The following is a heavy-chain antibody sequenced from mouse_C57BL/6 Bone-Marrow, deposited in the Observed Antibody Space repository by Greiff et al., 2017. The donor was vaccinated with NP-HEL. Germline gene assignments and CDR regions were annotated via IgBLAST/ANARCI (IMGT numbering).Heavy chain of an antibody. Sequence: QVQLQQPGAELVKPGASVKLSCKASGYTFTSYWMHWVKQRPGRGLEWIGRIDPNSGGTKYNEKFKDKATLTADKSSSTVYMELSRLTSEDSAVYFCARHEGTGSYAMDYWGQGTSVTVSS. J-gene: IGHJ4*01. CDR3: ARHEGTGSYAMDY. CDR1: GYTFTSYW. D-gene: IGHD2-14*01. CDR2: IDPNSGGT. V-gene: IGHV1-62-3*01.